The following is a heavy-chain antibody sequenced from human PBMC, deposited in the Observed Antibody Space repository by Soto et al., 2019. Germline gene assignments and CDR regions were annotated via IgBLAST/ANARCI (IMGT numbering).Heavy chain of an antibody. CDR2: IYYSGST. V-gene: IGHV4-31*03. CDR3: GRPRRY. Sequence: PSETLSLTCSVSGGSISSGGYYWSWIRQHPGKGLEWIGDIYYSGSTYYNPSRKSRVTISVDTSKNQFALKLISVAAAPPPAYYCGRPRRYCGQGPLVTVSS. J-gene: IGHJ4*02. CDR1: GGSISSGGYY.